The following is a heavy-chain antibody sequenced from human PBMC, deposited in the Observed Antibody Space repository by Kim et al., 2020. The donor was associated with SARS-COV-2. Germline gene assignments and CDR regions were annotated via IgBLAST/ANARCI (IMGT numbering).Heavy chain of an antibody. J-gene: IGHJ3*02. CDR1: GFTVSSNY. CDR3: ARDLCSSTSCRDAFDI. D-gene: IGHD2-2*01. V-gene: IGHV3-53*01. Sequence: GSLRLSCAASGFTVSSNYMSWVRQAPGKGLEWVSVIYSGGSTYYADSVKCRFTISRDNSKNTLYLQMNSLRAEDTAVYYCARDLCSSTSCRDAFDIWGQGTMVTVSS. CDR2: IYSGGST.